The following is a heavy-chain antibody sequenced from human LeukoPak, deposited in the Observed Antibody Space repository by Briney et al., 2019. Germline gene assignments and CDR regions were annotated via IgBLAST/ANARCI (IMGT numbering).Heavy chain of an antibody. Sequence: KPSETLSLTCNVSGASVSSSSYYWGWVRQPPGKGLEWIGYIYYSGSTNYNPSLKSRVTISVDTSKNQFSLKLSSVTAADTAVYYCARQRMGSGSSGYRDVRIIWFDPWGQGTLVTVSS. V-gene: IGHV4-61*05. CDR3: ARQRMGSGSSGYRDVRIIWFDP. CDR2: IYYSGST. CDR1: GASVSSSSYY. D-gene: IGHD3-22*01. J-gene: IGHJ5*02.